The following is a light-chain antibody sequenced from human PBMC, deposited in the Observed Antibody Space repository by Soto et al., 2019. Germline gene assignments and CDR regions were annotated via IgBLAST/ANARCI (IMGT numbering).Light chain of an antibody. J-gene: IGLJ1*01. Sequence: QSALTQPPSVSGAPGQRVTISCTGSSSSIGSTYDVQWYQHLPGTAPKLLIHGNTDRPSAVPDRCSVSKSGTSASLAITGLQADDEADYYCQSYDDSLSVHYVFGTGTKVTVL. V-gene: IGLV1-40*01. CDR1: SSSIGSTYD. CDR3: QSYDDSLSVHYV. CDR2: GNT.